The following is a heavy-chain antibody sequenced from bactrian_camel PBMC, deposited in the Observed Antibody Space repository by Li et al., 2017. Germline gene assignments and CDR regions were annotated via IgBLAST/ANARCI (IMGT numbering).Heavy chain of an antibody. CDR1: GYVHAAFC. Sequence: VQLVESGGGSMQAGENLRLSCEFSGYVHAAFCMAWFRQGPGKEREAVATIDSDGRTEYAGSVKGRFTVSKDNNKNILYLEMNSLKPEDTAMYYCGASPRDGGGWGVGSCWYGLNFNYRGQGTQVTVS. D-gene: IGHD6*01. J-gene: IGHJ4*01. V-gene: IGHV3S55*01. CDR3: GASPRDGGGWGVGSCWYGLNFNY. CDR2: IDSDGRT.